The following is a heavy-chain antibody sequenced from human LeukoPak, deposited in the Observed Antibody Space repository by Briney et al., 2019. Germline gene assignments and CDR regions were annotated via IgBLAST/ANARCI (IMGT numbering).Heavy chain of an antibody. V-gene: IGHV1-2*02. CDR2: IDPNSGGT. D-gene: IGHD5-18*01. CDR3: ARGIPSHYFDY. J-gene: IGHJ4*02. Sequence: ASVKVSCKASGYTFTGYFIHWVRQAPGQGLEWMGWIDPNSGGTNYAQEFRGRVTMTRDASISTAYMELSRLRSGDTAVYYCARGIPSHYFDYWGQGTLVTVSS. CDR1: GYTFTGYF.